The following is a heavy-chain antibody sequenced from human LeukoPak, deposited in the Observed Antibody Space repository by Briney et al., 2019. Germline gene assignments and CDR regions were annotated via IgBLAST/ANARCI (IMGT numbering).Heavy chain of an antibody. D-gene: IGHD3-22*01. Sequence: ASVKVSCKASGYTFTSYYMHWVRQAPGQGLEWMGIINPSGGSTSYAQKFQGRVTMTRDTSTSTVYMELSSLRSEDTAVYYCARVMRYYDSSGYFPFDYWGQGTLVTVSS. CDR3: ARVMRYYDSSGYFPFDY. J-gene: IGHJ4*02. V-gene: IGHV1-46*01. CDR1: GYTFTSYY. CDR2: INPSGGST.